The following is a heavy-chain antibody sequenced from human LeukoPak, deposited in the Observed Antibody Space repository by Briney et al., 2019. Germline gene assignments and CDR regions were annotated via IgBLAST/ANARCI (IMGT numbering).Heavy chain of an antibody. CDR2: ITTSSSYM. V-gene: IGHV3-21*01. Sequence: GGSLRLSCAASGFTFSAYNMNWVRRTPGKGLEWVSSITTSSSYMFYADSVGGRFTISRDNAENSLYLQMNSLRDEDTAVYYCARDGRLLNYNMDVWGKGTTVTVSS. CDR3: ARDGRLLNYNMDV. J-gene: IGHJ6*03. D-gene: IGHD2-15*01. CDR1: GFTFSAYN.